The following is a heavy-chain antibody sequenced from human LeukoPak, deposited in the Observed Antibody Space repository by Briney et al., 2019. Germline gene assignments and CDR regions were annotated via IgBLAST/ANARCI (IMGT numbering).Heavy chain of an antibody. CDR1: GFTFSTSG. V-gene: IGHV3-21*01. D-gene: IGHD1-14*01. Sequence: GGSLTLSCTASGFTFSTSGLNWVRQAPGKGLEWIASICPTGSDRYHAHSIKGRFTISKDNANNFLYLKMNSLRPEDTAVYYCATETNGRHYDYWGQGTLLTVSS. CDR3: ATETNGRHYDY. J-gene: IGHJ4*02. CDR2: ICPTGSDR.